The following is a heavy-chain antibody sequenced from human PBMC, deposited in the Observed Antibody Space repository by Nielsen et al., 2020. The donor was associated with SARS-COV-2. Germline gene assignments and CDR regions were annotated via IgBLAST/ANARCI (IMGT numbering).Heavy chain of an antibody. V-gene: IGHV4-34*01. CDR2: INHSGST. CDR3: ARGRYSGSYYDY. D-gene: IGHD1-26*01. J-gene: IGHJ4*02. Sequence: SETLSLTCAVYGGSFSGYYWSWIRQPPGKGLEWIGEINHSGSTNYSPSLKSRVTISVDTSKNQFSLKLSSVTAADTAVYYCARGRYSGSYYDYWGQGTLVTVSS. CDR1: GGSFSGYY.